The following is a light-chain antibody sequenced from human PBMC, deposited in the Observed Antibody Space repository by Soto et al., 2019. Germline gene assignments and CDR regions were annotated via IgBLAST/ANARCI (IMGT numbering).Light chain of an antibody. J-gene: IGKJ1*01. CDR2: GAS. Sequence: EIVLTQSPATLSLSPGERATLSCRASQSVNNYLAWYQQRPGQAPRLLIYGASSRATGIPDRFSGSGSGTEFTLTISSLQSEDFAVYYCQQYNNWPWTFGQGTKVDI. CDR1: QSVNNY. CDR3: QQYNNWPWT. V-gene: IGKV3D-15*01.